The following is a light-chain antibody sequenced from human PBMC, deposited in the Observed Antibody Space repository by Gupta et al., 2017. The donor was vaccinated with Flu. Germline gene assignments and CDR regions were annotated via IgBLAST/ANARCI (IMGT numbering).Light chain of an antibody. V-gene: IGKV1-27*01. CDR1: QGIRNY. Sequence: SSLYASVGDRVTSTCRARQGIRNYLVWYRQKPAKDPKLLIYAASTWQAGVPSRFSGSGCGRDLSLTISSRQQEDVAAYYCQKYNSSPPWTFGQGTKVEIK. J-gene: IGKJ1*01. CDR2: AAS. CDR3: QKYNSSPPWT.